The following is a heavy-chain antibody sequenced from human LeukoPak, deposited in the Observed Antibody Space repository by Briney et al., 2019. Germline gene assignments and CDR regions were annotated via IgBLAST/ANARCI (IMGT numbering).Heavy chain of an antibody. CDR2: FSGSGGST. D-gene: IGHD2-15*01. CDR3: ARYSATRGSNFDY. J-gene: IGHJ4*02. Sequence: GGSLRLSCAASGFTFSTYAMSWVRQPPGKGLEWVSAFSGSGGSTYYADSVKGRFTISRDNSKNTLYLQMNSLRAEDTAVYYCARYSATRGSNFDYWGQGTVVTVSS. V-gene: IGHV3-23*01. CDR1: GFTFSTYA.